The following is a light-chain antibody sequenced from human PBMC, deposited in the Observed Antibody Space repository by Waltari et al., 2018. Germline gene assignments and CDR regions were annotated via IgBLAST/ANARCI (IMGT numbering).Light chain of an antibody. CDR2: AAS. CDR3: QQSSSTPLT. CDR1: QSISTY. V-gene: IGKV1-39*01. Sequence: DIQMTQSPSSLSASVGDRVTITCRASQSISTYLHWYQHIPGKAPNLLIYAASTLQGGVPSRFSGSGSGTDFTLTISSLQPEDFATYYCQQSSSTPLTFGGGTKVEIK. J-gene: IGKJ4*01.